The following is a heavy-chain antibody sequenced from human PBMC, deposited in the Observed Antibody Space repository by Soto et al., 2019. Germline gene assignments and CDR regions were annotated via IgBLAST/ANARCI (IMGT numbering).Heavy chain of an antibody. D-gene: IGHD2-8*01. CDR2: ISSARSAI. J-gene: IGHJ6*02. V-gene: IGHV3-48*03. Sequence: GGSLRLSCAASGFTFSSYHMDWVRQAPGKGLEWVSYISSARSAIYYADSVKGRFTISRDNAKNSLFLQMNSLRAEDTAVYYCARDLMGYAMDVWGQGTTVTVSS. CDR3: ARDLMGYAMDV. CDR1: GFTFSSYH.